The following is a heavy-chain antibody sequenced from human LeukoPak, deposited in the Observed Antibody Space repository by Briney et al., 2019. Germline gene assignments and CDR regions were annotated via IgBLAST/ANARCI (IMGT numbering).Heavy chain of an antibody. CDR3: ARPSFHCSSTSCYTGYGMDV. Sequence: SVKVSLKAAGYTFTRYGISWVRQAPAQGMEWMGWISAYNGNTNYAQKLQGSLTMTTDTTTSPAYMELRSLRSNDTAVYYCARPSFHCSSTSCYTGYGMDVWGQGTTVTVSS. D-gene: IGHD2-2*02. CDR1: GYTFTRYG. V-gene: IGHV1-18*01. CDR2: ISAYNGNT. J-gene: IGHJ6*02.